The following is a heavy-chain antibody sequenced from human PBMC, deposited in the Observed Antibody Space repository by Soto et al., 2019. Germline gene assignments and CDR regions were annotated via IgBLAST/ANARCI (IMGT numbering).Heavy chain of an antibody. Sequence: QVQLQESGPGLVKPSQTLSLTCTVSGGSISSGGYYWSWIRQHPGKGLEWIGYIYYRGSTYYNPSLDSRVTISVDTSKNQFSLKLSSVTAADTAVYYCARVKKYWDSSGNWFDPWGQGTLVTVSS. V-gene: IGHV4-31*03. D-gene: IGHD3-22*01. CDR3: ARVKKYWDSSGNWFDP. J-gene: IGHJ5*02. CDR2: IYYRGST. CDR1: GGSISSGGYY.